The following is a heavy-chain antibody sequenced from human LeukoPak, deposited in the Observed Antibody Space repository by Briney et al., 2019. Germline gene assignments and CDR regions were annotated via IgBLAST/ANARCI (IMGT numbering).Heavy chain of an antibody. CDR3: ARGRWVATNQGYYLDD. V-gene: IGHV1-3*03. D-gene: IGHD5-12*01. Sequence: ASVKVSCKTSAYPFTPYAIHWVRQAPGQRLEWMGWINAGNGRTKYSQQFQGRLAITRDTSANTVYMDLSSLTSEDMAVYYCARGRWVATNQGYYLDDWGQGTLVTVSS. CDR1: AYPFTPYA. J-gene: IGHJ4*02. CDR2: INAGNGRT.